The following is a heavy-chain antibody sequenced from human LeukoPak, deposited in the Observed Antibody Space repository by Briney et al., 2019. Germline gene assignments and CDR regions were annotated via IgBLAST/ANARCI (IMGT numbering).Heavy chain of an antibody. CDR3: ASSSSWYNFDY. D-gene: IGHD6-13*01. V-gene: IGHV3-13*01. CDR1: GFTFSGYD. Sequence: GGSLRLSCAASGFTFSGYDMHWVRQATGKGLEWVSAIGTAGDTYYPGSVKGRFTISRENAKNSLYLQMNSLRAGDTAVYYCASSSSWYNFDYWGQGTLVTVSS. J-gene: IGHJ4*02. CDR2: IGTAGDT.